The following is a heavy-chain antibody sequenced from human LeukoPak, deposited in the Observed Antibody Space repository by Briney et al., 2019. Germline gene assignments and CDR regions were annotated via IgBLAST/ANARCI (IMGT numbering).Heavy chain of an antibody. Sequence: PSETLSLTCAVYGGSFSGYYWSWIRQPPGKGLEWIGEINHSGSTNYNPSLKSRVTLSVDTSKNQFSLKLSSVTAADTAVYYCAKRKTYYDYVWGSYRYMDPFDYWGQGTPVTVSS. CDR1: GGSFSGYY. V-gene: IGHV4-34*01. CDR2: INHSGST. D-gene: IGHD3-16*02. CDR3: AKRKTYYDYVWGSYRYMDPFDY. J-gene: IGHJ4*02.